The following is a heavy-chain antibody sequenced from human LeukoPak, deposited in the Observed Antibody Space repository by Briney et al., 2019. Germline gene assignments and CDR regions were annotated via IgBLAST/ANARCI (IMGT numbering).Heavy chain of an antibody. J-gene: IGHJ4*02. Sequence: PGGSLRLSCAASGFIFDNHGMSWVRQAPGKGLEWVAFIRYDGSNKYYADSVKGRFTISRDNSKNTLYLQMNSLRAEDTAVYYCAKDTRYCSSTSCYEDDYWGQGALVTVSS. CDR3: AKDTRYCSSTSCYEDDY. D-gene: IGHD2-2*01. V-gene: IGHV3-30*02. CDR2: IRYDGSNK. CDR1: GFIFDNHG.